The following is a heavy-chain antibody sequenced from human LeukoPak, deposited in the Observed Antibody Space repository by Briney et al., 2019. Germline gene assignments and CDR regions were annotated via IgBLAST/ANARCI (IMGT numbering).Heavy chain of an antibody. CDR1: GFTVSSNY. CDR2: IYSGGST. CDR3: ARINSSGFQSDY. Sequence: GGSLRLSCAASGFTVSSNYMSWVRQAPGKGLEWVSVIYSGGSTYYADSVKGRFTISRDNSKNTLYLQMNSLRAEDTAVYYCARINSSGFQSDYWGQETLVTVSS. J-gene: IGHJ4*02. V-gene: IGHV3-53*01. D-gene: IGHD6-19*01.